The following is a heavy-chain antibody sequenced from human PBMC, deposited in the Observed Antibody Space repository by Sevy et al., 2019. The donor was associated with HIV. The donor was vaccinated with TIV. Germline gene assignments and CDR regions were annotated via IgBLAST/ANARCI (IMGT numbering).Heavy chain of an antibody. D-gene: IGHD1-7*01. J-gene: IGHJ6*02. Sequence: ASVKVSCKASGYTFTGDYLHWVRQAPGHGLEWMGRVFPNSGGTNYAQKFQGRVTMTRDTSISTAYMELSRLRSDDTAVYYCARDGGGGTTNSCMDVWGQGTTVTVSS. CDR2: VFPNSGGT. CDR3: ARDGGGGTTNSCMDV. V-gene: IGHV1-2*06. CDR1: GYTFTGDY.